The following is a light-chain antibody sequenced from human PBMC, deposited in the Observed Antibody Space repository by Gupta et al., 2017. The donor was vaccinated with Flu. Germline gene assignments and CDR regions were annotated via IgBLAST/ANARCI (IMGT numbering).Light chain of an antibody. CDR2: DDD. CDR3: QVWDTASDHWL. J-gene: IGLJ3*02. V-gene: IGLV3-21*02. Sequence: SFILPQPHSVSVAPGQTASIACGGNNIGSETVHWYQQKPGQAPVLVRYDDDFRPSGIPERFSGSNSGNTATLTIRRVEAGDEADYYCQVWDTASDHWLFGAGTTLTVV. CDR1: NIGSET.